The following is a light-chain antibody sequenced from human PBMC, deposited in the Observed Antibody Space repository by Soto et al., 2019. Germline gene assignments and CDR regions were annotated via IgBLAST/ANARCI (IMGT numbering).Light chain of an antibody. Sequence: DIVMTQSPSTLSVTQGERATLSCRASQSISSNLAWYQQKPGQAPRLLMFRTSSRATGFPARFSGSGSGTDITLTISRLEPEDFAVYYCQQYGSSPRPFGQGTKVDI. J-gene: IGKJ1*01. CDR2: RTS. V-gene: IGKV3-20*01. CDR3: QQYGSSPRP. CDR1: QSISSN.